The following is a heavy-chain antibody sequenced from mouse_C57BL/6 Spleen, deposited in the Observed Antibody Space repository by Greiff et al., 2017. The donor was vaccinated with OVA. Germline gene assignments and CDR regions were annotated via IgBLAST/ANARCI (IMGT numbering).Heavy chain of an antibody. CDR2: IRSKSNNYAT. CDR1: GFSFNTYA. J-gene: IGHJ3*01. Sequence: EVMLVESGGGLVQPKGSLKLSCAASGFSFNTYAMNWVRQAPGKGLEWVARIRSKSNNYATYYADSVKDRFTISRDDSESMLYLQMNNLKTEDTAMYYCVRHEGSSGPWFAYWGQGTLVTVSA. D-gene: IGHD3-2*02. V-gene: IGHV10-1*01. CDR3: VRHEGSSGPWFAY.